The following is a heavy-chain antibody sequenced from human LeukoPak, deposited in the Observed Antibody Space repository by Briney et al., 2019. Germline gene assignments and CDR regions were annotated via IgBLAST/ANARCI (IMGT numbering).Heavy chain of an antibody. CDR2: IWYDGSNK. CDR3: ARLLDSMDGYCSSTSCYFGAFDI. V-gene: IGHV3-33*01. D-gene: IGHD2-2*01. Sequence: GRSLRLSCAASGFTFSSYGMHWVRQAPGKGLEWVAVIWYDGSNKYYADSVKGRFTISRDNSKNTLYLQMNSLRAEDTAVYYCARLLDSMDGYCSSTSCYFGAFDIWGQGTMVTVSS. CDR1: GFTFSSYG. J-gene: IGHJ3*02.